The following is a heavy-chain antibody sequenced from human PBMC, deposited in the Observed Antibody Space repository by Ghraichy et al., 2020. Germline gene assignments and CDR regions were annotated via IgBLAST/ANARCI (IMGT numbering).Heavy chain of an antibody. D-gene: IGHD3-16*02. CDR2: IIPIFGTA. J-gene: IGHJ4*02. V-gene: IGHV1-69*13. CDR3: ARAPYDYVWGSYRWADFDY. Sequence: SVKVSCKASGGTFSSYAISWVRQAPGQGLEWMGGIIPIFGTANYAQKFQGRVTITVDESTSTAYMELSSLRSEDTAVYYCARAPYDYVWGSYRWADFDYWGQGTLVTVSS. CDR1: GGTFSSYA.